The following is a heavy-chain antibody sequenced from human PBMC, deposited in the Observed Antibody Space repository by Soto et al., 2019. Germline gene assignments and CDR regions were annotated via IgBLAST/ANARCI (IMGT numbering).Heavy chain of an antibody. CDR2: IYWDDDK. D-gene: IGHD2-15*01. V-gene: IGHV2-5*02. J-gene: IGHJ4*02. Sequence: QITLKESGPTLVKPTQTLTLTCTFSGFSLSTSVVGVGWIRQHPGKALEWLALIYWDDDKRYSPSLKSRLTITKDTSKNQVVLTMTNMDPVDTATYYCAHRPSYCSGGSCYSGFDYWGQGTLVTVSS. CDR1: GFSLSTSVVG. CDR3: AHRPSYCSGGSCYSGFDY.